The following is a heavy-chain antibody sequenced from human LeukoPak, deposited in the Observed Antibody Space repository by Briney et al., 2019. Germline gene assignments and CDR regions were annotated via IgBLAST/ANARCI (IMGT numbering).Heavy chain of an antibody. CDR3: ARSVHAFDI. J-gene: IGHJ3*02. CDR2: IYSDDST. Sequence: GGSLRLSCAASGFTVSSNYMSRVRQAPGKGLEWVSVIYSDDSTYYADSVKGRFTISRDNSKNTLYLQMNSLRAEDTAVYYCARSVHAFDIWGQGTMVPVSS. CDR1: GFTVSSNY. V-gene: IGHV3-66*01.